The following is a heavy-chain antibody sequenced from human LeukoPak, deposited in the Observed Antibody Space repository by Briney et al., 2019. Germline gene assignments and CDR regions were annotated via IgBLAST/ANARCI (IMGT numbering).Heavy chain of an antibody. CDR1: GFTFSGYA. V-gene: IGHV3-30-3*02. CDR3: AKSLGVWGVPAARAPTDFDY. D-gene: IGHD2-2*01. J-gene: IGHJ4*02. Sequence: GGSLRLSCAASGFTFSGYAMHGVRQAPGKGVEWGAVTSYDEGNKLYADSVKGRFTISRDNAKNTLYLQMNSLRAEDTAVYYCAKSLGVWGVPAARAPTDFDYWGQGTLVTVSS. CDR2: TSYDEGNK.